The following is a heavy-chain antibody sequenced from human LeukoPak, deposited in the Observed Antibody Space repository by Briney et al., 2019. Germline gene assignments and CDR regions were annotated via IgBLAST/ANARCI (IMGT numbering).Heavy chain of an antibody. D-gene: IGHD6-13*01. J-gene: IGHJ4*02. CDR1: DVSISSGIYY. CDR2: ISYSGTT. V-gene: IGHV4-39*01. Sequence: SETLSLTCSVSDVSISSGIYYWGWIRQPPGRGLEWIGSISYSGTTFYTPSLKSRGTISVDTSKNQSSLKLNSLTATDTAIYYCARHSSSWYYFDYWAQGILVTVSS. CDR3: ARHSSSWYYFDY.